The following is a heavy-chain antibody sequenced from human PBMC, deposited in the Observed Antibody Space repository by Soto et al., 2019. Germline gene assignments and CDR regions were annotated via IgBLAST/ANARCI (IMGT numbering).Heavy chain of an antibody. D-gene: IGHD4-17*01. V-gene: IGHV3-33*01. J-gene: IGHJ6*02. CDR3: ARVGYGDYVEADYYYGMDV. CDR1: GFTFSSYG. CDR2: IWYDGSNK. Sequence: QVQLVESGGGVVQPGRSLRLSCAASGFTFSSYGMHWVRQAPGKGLEWVAVIWYDGSNKYYADSVKGRFTISRDNSKNTLYLQMNSLRAEYTAVYYCARVGYGDYVEADYYYGMDVWGQGTTVTVSS.